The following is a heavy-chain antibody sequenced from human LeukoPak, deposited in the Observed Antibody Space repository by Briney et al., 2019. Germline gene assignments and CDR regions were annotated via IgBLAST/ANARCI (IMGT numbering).Heavy chain of an antibody. CDR1: GFTFSSYA. J-gene: IGHJ4*02. Sequence: PGGSLRLSRAASGFTFSSYAMHWVRQAPGKGLEWVAVISYDGSNKYYADSVKGRFTISRDNSKNTLYPQMNSLRAEDTAVYYCARATGTDFDYWGQGTLVTVSS. CDR3: ARATGTDFDY. CDR2: ISYDGSNK. V-gene: IGHV3-30*04. D-gene: IGHD1-7*01.